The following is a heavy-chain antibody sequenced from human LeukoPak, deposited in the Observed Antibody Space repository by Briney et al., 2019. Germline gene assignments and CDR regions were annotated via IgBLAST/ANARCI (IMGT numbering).Heavy chain of an antibody. CDR1: GGSFSGYY. CDR2: INHSGST. V-gene: IGHV4-34*01. CDR3: ARERRNIVVVPAAIRWFDP. J-gene: IGHJ5*02. D-gene: IGHD2-2*02. Sequence: SETLSLTCAVYGGSFSGYYWSWIRQPPGKGLEWIGEINHSGSTNYNPSLKSRVTISVDTSKNQFSLKLSSVTAADTAMYYCARERRNIVVVPAAIRWFDPWGQGTLVTVSS.